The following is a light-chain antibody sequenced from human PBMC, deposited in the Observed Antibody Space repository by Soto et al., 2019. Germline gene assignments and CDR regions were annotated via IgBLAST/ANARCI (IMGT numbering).Light chain of an antibody. V-gene: IGKV1-5*03. CDR2: KAS. Sequence: DIQMTQSPSTLSASIGDRVTITCRASQNIDVWLAWYQQKPGKAPKLLIYKASNLESGVPSRFSGSGSETEFTFTISSLQPDDFATYYCQQYKTFSEVSFGGGTKLEI. CDR1: QNIDVW. J-gene: IGKJ4*01. CDR3: QQYKTFSEVS.